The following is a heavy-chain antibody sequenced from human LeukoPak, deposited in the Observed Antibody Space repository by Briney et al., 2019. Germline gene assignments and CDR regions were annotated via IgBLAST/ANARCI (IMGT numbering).Heavy chain of an antibody. CDR1: GFTFSSYW. Sequence: GGSLSLSCAASGFTFSSYWMHWVRQAPGKGLVWVSRINSDGSSTSYADSVKGRFTISRDNAKNTLYLQMNSLRAEDTAVYYCARGVAARPGYFDYWGQGTLVTVSS. V-gene: IGHV3-74*01. J-gene: IGHJ4*02. CDR2: INSDGSST. CDR3: ARGVAARPGYFDY. D-gene: IGHD6-6*01.